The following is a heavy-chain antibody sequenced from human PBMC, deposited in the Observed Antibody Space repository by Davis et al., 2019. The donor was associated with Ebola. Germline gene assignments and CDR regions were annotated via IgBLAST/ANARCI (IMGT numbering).Heavy chain of an antibody. Sequence: PGGSLRLSCKASGYTFTRYWIVWVRQLPGKGLEWMGIIYPGDSDVRYSPSFQGQVTISADKSISTAYLQWSNLKASDTAMFYCARPLEMATITGFDYWGQGTLVTVSS. CDR2: IYPGDSDV. CDR3: ARPLEMATITGFDY. V-gene: IGHV5-51*01. D-gene: IGHD5-24*01. J-gene: IGHJ4*02. CDR1: GYTFTRYW.